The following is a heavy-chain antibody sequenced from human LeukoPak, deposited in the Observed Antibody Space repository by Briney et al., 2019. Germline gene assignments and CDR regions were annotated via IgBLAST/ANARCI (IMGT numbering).Heavy chain of an antibody. CDR2: ISYDGSNK. V-gene: IGHV3-30*04. CDR1: GFTFSSYA. J-gene: IGHJ3*02. D-gene: IGHD3-16*02. CDR3: ARGSEPGYRGNDAFDI. Sequence: PGGSLRLSCAASGFTFSSYAMHWVRQAPGKGLEWVALISYDGSNKYYAESVKGRFTISRDNSKNTLYLQMNSLRAEDTAVYYCARGSEPGYRGNDAFDIWGQGTMVTVSS.